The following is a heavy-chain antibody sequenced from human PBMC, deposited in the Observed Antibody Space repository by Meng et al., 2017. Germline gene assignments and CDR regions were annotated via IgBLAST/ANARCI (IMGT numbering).Heavy chain of an antibody. Sequence: GESLKISCAASGFTFSSYSMNWVRQAPGKGLEWVSSISSSSSYIYYADSVKGRFTISRDNSKNTLYLQLNSLRAEDTAVYYCAKCSGGYCYQNAFDIWGQGTQVTVSS. CDR1: GFTFSSYS. J-gene: IGHJ3*02. V-gene: IGHV3-21*04. CDR2: ISSSSSYI. CDR3: AKCSGGYCYQNAFDI. D-gene: IGHD3-10*02.